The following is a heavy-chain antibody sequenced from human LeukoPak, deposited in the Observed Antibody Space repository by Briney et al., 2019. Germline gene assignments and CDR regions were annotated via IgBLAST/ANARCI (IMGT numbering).Heavy chain of an antibody. CDR2: MWNDVNYK. CDR1: GFTLSSYG. Sequence: PGGFLRLSCAASGFTLSSYGMHWVRQAPGKGLESVAVMWNDVNYKYYADSVKGRFTISRDNSKNTLYLQMNSLRAEDTAVYYCVRLCGDYGRGAFEILGERAMVTVSS. V-gene: IGHV3-33*01. J-gene: IGHJ3*02. CDR3: VRLCGDYGRGAFEI. D-gene: IGHD4-17*01.